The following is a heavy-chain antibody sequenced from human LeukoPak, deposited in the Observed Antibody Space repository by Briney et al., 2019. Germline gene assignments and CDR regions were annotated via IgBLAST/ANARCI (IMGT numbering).Heavy chain of an antibody. CDR3: ARGEVVTASLPDYFYYYMDV. Sequence: GGSLRLSCAASGFTFSTYEMNWVRQAPGKGLEWVSYITDSGRTIYYADSVKGRFTISRDNAKNSLFLQMNSLRAEDTAVYYCARGEVVTASLPDYFYYYMDVWGKGTTVTISS. V-gene: IGHV3-48*03. CDR2: ITDSGRTI. CDR1: GFTFSTYE. D-gene: IGHD2-21*02. J-gene: IGHJ6*03.